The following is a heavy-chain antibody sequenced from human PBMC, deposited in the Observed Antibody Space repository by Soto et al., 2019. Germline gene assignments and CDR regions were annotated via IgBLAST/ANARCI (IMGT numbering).Heavy chain of an antibody. V-gene: IGHV4-39*01. CDR2: IYYSGST. J-gene: IGHJ3*02. CDR1: GGSISSSSYY. D-gene: IGHD6-19*01. CDR3: ARRVIAVAGTNAFDI. Sequence: SETLSLTCTVSGGSISSSSYYWGWIRQPPGKGLEWIGSIYYSGSTYYNPSLKSRVTISVDTSKNQFSLKLSSVTAADTAVYYCARRVIAVAGTNAFDIWGQGTMVT.